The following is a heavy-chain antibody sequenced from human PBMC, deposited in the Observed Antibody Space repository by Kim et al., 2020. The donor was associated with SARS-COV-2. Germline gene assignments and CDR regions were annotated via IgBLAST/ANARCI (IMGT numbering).Heavy chain of an antibody. J-gene: IGHJ4*02. CDR3: ARVGGVSEVDYMWMSYRKTGFDH. V-gene: IGHV4-59*01. D-gene: IGHD3-16*02. Sequence: SETLSLTCTVSGDSISTYYWSWIRQPPGKGLEWIGYISDTGSTDYNPSLKSRVTIAVDTYENQISLKLTSATAADTAVYFCARVGGVSEVDYMWMSYRKTGFDHWGQGTQVTVSS. CDR2: ISDTGST. CDR1: GDSISTYY.